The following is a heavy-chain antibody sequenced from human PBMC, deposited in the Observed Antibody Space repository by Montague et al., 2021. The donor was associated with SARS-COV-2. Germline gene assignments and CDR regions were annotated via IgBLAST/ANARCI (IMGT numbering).Heavy chain of an antibody. CDR1: GFTVSRNY. CDR3: ARDDYGSGTFYKPWLDP. J-gene: IGHJ5*02. V-gene: IGHV3-30*03. D-gene: IGHD3-10*01. CDR2: VSYDGRNK. Sequence: SLRLSCAASGFTVSRNYMGWVRQAPGKGLEWVAIVSYDGRNKYYGASVKGRFTISRDNSKNVVSLLMDSLRDDDTAVYYCARDDYGSGTFYKPWLDPWGQGTLVSVSS.